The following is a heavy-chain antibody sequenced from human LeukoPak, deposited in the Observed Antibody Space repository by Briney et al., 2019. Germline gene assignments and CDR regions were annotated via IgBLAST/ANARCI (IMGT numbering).Heavy chain of an antibody. J-gene: IGHJ3*02. Sequence: ASVKVSCKASGYTFTGYYMHWVRQAPGQGLEWMGWINPNSGGTNYAQKFQGRVTMTRDTSISTAYMELSRLRSDDTAVYCCAREGGSYRNAFDIWGQGTMVTVSS. D-gene: IGHD1-26*01. V-gene: IGHV1-2*02. CDR2: INPNSGGT. CDR1: GYTFTGYY. CDR3: AREGGSYRNAFDI.